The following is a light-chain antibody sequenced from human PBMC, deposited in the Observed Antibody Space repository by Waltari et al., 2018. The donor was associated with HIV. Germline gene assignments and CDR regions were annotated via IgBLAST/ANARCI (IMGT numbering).Light chain of an antibody. V-gene: IGKV4-1*01. CDR2: WAS. CDR3: QQYYDTPWT. Sequence: VVSLAERATINCKSSQSVLYSSNNKNYLAWYQQKPGQPPKLLISWASTRESGVPDRFSGSGSGTDFTLTISSLQAEDVAVYYCQQYYDTPWTFGQGTKVEIK. CDR1: QSVLYSSNNKNY. J-gene: IGKJ1*01.